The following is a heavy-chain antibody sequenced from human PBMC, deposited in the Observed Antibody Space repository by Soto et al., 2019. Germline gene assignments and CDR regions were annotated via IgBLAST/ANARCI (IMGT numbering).Heavy chain of an antibody. CDR3: ARSGGGYDLGDY. CDR1: GYTFIGYY. V-gene: IGHV1-2*04. CDR2: INPNSGGA. J-gene: IGHJ4*02. Sequence: QVQLVQSGAEVKKPGASVKVSCKASGYTFIGYYIHWVRQAPGQGLEWMGWINPNSGGAKYSKKCQAWVTLTSDTSISTAYMELSRLKSDDTAVYYCARSGGGYDLGDYWGQGTLVTVSS. D-gene: IGHD5-12*01.